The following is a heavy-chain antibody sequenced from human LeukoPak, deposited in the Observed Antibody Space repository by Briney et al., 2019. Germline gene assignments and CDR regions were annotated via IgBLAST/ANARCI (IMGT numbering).Heavy chain of an antibody. D-gene: IGHD3-22*01. Sequence: PSETLSLTCIVPGGSISSISSNNYHWGWIRQPPGKGLEWIGSIYYSGSTYYNPSLKSRVTISVDTSKNQFSLKLSSVTAADTAVYYCARFHTSGYYRHFDFWGQGTLVTVSS. J-gene: IGHJ4*02. V-gene: IGHV4-39*07. CDR2: IYYSGST. CDR1: GGSISSISSNNYH. CDR3: ARFHTSGYYRHFDF.